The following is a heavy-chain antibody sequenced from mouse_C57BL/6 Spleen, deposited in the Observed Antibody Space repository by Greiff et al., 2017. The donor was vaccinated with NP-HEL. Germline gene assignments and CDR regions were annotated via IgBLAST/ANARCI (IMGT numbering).Heavy chain of an antibody. CDR2: IDPSDSET. CDR3: ALKIYDGYYWYFDV. V-gene: IGHV1-52*01. CDR1: GYTFTSYW. D-gene: IGHD2-3*01. J-gene: IGHJ1*03. Sequence: VQLQQPGAELVRPGSSVKLSCKASGYTFTSYWMHWVKQRPIQGLEWIGNIDPSDSETHYNQKFKDKATLTVDKSSSTAYMQLSSLTSEDSAVYYCALKIYDGYYWYFDVWGTGTTVTVSS.